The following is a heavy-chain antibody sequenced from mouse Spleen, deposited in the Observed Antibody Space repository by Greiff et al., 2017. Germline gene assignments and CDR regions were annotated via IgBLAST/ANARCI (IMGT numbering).Heavy chain of an antibody. CDR1: GFTFSSYA. CDR2: ISSGGSYT. D-gene: IGHD1-2*01. J-gene: IGHJ4*01. CDR3: ALHYYGSYYYAMDY. V-gene: IGHV5-9-1*01. Sequence: EVKLVESGGGLVKPGGSLKLSCAASGFTFSSYAMSWVRQTPEKRLEWVATISSGGSYTYYPDSVKGRFTISRDNAKNTLYLQMSSLRSEDTAMYYCALHYYGSYYYAMDYWGQGTSVTVSS.